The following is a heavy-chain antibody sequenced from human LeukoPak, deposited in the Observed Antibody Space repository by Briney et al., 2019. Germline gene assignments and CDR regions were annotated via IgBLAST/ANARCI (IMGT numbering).Heavy chain of an antibody. Sequence: GGSLRLSYAASGFTFSSYGMHWVRQAPGKGLEWVAFIRYDGSNKYYADSVKGRFTISRDNSKNTLYLQMNSLRAEDTAVYYCAKDAGTTTSPFDYWGQGTLVTVSS. CDR3: AKDAGTTTSPFDY. CDR1: GFTFSSYG. CDR2: IRYDGSNK. J-gene: IGHJ4*02. V-gene: IGHV3-30*02. D-gene: IGHD4-17*01.